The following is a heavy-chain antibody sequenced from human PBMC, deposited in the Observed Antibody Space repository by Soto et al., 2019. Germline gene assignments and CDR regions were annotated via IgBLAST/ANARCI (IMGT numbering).Heavy chain of an antibody. V-gene: IGHV4-34*01. D-gene: IGHD6-19*01. CDR3: ARGGFYISGWYVDY. CDR2: INHSGST. J-gene: IGHJ4*02. CDR1: GGSFSGYY. Sequence: SETLSLTCAVYGGSFSGYYWSWIRQPPGKGLEWIGEINHSGSTNYNPSLKSRVTISVDTSKNLFSLKLSSVTAADTAVYYCARGGFYISGWYVDYWGQGTLVTVSS.